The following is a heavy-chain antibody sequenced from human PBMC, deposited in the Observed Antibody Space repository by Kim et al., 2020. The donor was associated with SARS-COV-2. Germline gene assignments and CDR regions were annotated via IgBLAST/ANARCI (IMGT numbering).Heavy chain of an antibody. CDR2: ISYSGST. V-gene: IGHV4-59*13. CDR1: GGSISTYY. CDR3: ARGGVKQWLGL. Sequence: SETLSLTCTVSGGSISTYYWNWIRQSPQKGLEWIGFISYSGSTNYNLSLKSRVAISVDSSKNQFSLNLSSVTFADTAVYYCARGGVKQWLGLWGRGTLVT. J-gene: IGHJ2*01. D-gene: IGHD6-19*01.